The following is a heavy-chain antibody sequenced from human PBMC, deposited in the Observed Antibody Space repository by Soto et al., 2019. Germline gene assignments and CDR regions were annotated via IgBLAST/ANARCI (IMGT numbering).Heavy chain of an antibody. J-gene: IGHJ4*02. CDR3: ARVEHNSGWRIFDY. Sequence: QVQLQESGPGLVKPSGTLSLSCAVSGDSISNDNWWSWIRQPPGKGLEWVGDIYHSGRTNYSPSLRIRVTMSVDNSKNHFSLRLESVTAADTAFYFCARVEHNSGWRIFDYWGQGSLITVSS. CDR1: GDSISNDNW. V-gene: IGHV4-4*02. D-gene: IGHD6-19*01. CDR2: IYHSGRT.